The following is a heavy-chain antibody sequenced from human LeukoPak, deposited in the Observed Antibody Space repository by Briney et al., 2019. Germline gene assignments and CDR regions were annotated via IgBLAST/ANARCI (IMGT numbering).Heavy chain of an antibody. CDR2: IRQDGSEK. J-gene: IGHJ4*02. CDR1: GFTFSSYA. D-gene: IGHD5-24*01. CDR3: AREPKLKRWFDC. Sequence: PGGSLRLSCAASGFTFSSYAMHWVRQAPGKGLEWVANIRQDGSEKWYVDSVKGRFTISRDNAKNSLYLHMNSLRAEDTAVYYCAREPKLKRWFDCWGQGTLVTVSS. V-gene: IGHV3-7*01.